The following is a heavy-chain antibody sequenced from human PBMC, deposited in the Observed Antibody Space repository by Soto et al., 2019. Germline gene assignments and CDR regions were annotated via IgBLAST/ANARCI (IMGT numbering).Heavy chain of an antibody. V-gene: IGHV1-69*13. CDR2: IIPIFGTA. CDR1: GGTFSIYA. CDR3: ARIDTTYYGMDV. J-gene: IGHJ6*02. Sequence: SVKVSCKASGGTFSIYAIIWVRQAPGQGLEWMGGIIPIFGTANYAQKFQGRVTITADESTSTAYMELSSLRSEDTAVYYCARIDTTYYGMDVWGQGTTVTVSS.